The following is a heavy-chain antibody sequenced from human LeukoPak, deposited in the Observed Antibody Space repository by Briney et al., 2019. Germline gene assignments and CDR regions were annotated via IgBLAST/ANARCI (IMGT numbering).Heavy chain of an antibody. J-gene: IGHJ4*02. CDR2: IYYTGST. CDR3: ARIGRVGGYYFDH. CDR1: GGSINNYY. D-gene: IGHD3-16*01. Sequence: PSETLSLTCSVSGGSINNYYWIWIRLPPGKGLEWIGYIYYTGSTNYNPSLKSRVTVSVDTPKNQFSLKLRSVTAADTAVYYCARIGRVGGYYFDHWGQGTLVTVSS. V-gene: IGHV4-59*01.